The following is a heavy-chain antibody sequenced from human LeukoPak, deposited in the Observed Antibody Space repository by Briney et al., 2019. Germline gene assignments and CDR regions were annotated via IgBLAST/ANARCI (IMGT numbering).Heavy chain of an antibody. CDR3: AKDWYNSLNYFDY. J-gene: IGHJ4*02. D-gene: IGHD1-1*01. CDR2: ISGSGGST. Sequence: PGGSLRLSCAASGFTFSSYAMSWVRQAPGKGLEWVSAISGSGGSTYYADSVKGRFTISRDNSKSTLYLQMNSLRVDDTAVYYCAKDWYNSLNYFDYWGQGSLVTVFS. V-gene: IGHV3-23*01. CDR1: GFTFSSYA.